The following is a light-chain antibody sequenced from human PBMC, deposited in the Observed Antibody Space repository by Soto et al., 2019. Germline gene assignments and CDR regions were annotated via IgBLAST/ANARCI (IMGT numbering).Light chain of an antibody. Sequence: EIVLTQSPGTLSLSPGGRATLSCRTSQSVSSFLAWYQQKHGQAPKLLIYDASNRATDIPARFSGSGSGTDFTLTISSLEPEDFAIYYCQQRSNWPRTFGQGTKVEIK. CDR3: QQRSNWPRT. J-gene: IGKJ1*01. CDR1: QSVSSF. V-gene: IGKV3-11*01. CDR2: DAS.